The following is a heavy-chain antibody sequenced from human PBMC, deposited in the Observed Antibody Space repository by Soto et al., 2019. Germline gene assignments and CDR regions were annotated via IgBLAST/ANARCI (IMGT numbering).Heavy chain of an antibody. Sequence: GGSLRLSCAASGFTFSSYWMSWVRQAPGKGLEWVANIKQDGSGKYYVDSVKGRFTISRDNAKNSLYLQMNSLRAEDTAVYYCARDNSRNELLGSLDYWGQGTLVTVSS. CDR2: IKQDGSGK. D-gene: IGHD2-15*01. V-gene: IGHV3-7*01. CDR3: ARDNSRNELLGSLDY. CDR1: GFTFSSYW. J-gene: IGHJ4*02.